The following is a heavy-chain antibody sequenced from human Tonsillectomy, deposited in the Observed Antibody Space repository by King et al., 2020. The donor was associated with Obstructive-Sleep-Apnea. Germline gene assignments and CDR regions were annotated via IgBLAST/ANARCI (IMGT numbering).Heavy chain of an antibody. D-gene: IGHD3-22*01. CDR3: ASYYYDSSGYYSFDY. CDR2: INHSGST. J-gene: IGHJ4*02. Sequence: VQLPQWGAGLLKPSETLSLTCAVYGGSFSGYYWSWIRQPPGKGLEWIGEINHSGSTNYNPSLKSRVTISVDTSKNQFSLKLSSVTAADTAVYYCASYYYDSSGYYSFDYWGQGTLVTVSS. CDR1: GGSFSGYY. V-gene: IGHV4-34*01.